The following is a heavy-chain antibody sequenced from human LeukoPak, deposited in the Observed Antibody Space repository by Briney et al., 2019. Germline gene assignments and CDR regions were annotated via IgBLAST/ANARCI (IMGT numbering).Heavy chain of an antibody. V-gene: IGHV3-7*01. Sequence: GGSLRLSCAASGFTFSSYWMSWVRQAPGKGLEWVAHIKQDGSEKYYVDSVKGRFTISRDNAKNSLYLQMNSLRAEDTAVYYCATLIHSSGYYYYDYWGQGTLVTVS. J-gene: IGHJ4*02. CDR1: GFTFSSYW. CDR3: ATLIHSSGYYYYDY. D-gene: IGHD3-22*01. CDR2: IKQDGSEK.